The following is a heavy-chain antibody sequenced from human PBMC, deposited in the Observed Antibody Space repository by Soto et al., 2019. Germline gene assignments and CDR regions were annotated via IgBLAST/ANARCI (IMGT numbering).Heavy chain of an antibody. V-gene: IGHV3-64D*06. J-gene: IGHJ5*02. CDR3: VKGLFMFDP. CDR1: GLTFSSYA. D-gene: IGHD3-3*01. CDR2: ISSNGGST. Sequence: GGSLRLSCSASGLTFSSYAMHWVRQAPGKGLEYVSAISSNGGSTYYVDSVKGRFTISRDNCKNTLYLQMSSLRAEDTAVYYCVKGLFMFDPWGQGTLVTVSS.